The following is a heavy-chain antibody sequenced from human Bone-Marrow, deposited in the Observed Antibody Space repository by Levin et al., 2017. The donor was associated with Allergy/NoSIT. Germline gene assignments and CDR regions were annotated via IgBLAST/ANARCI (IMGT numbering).Heavy chain of an antibody. V-gene: IGHV3-7*01. CDR3: ARDQGGDLDY. Sequence: GGSLRLSCAASGFTFSSSWMGWVRQAPGKGLEWVANINRDGTDKNYVDSVKGRFTISRDNAKNSLYLQMSSLRAEDTAVYYCARDQGGDLDYWGQGTLVTVSS. J-gene: IGHJ4*02. CDR1: GFTFSSSW. CDR2: INRDGTDK. D-gene: IGHD4-17*01.